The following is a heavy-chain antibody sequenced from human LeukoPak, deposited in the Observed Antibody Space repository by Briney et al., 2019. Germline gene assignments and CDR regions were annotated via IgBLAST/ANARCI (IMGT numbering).Heavy chain of an antibody. CDR1: GFSFSSYA. CDR3: ARDTGGGYSCYDC. D-gene: IGHD5-18*01. V-gene: IGHV3-23*01. J-gene: IGHJ4*02. Sequence: GGSLRLSCAASGFSFSSYAMSWVRQAPGKGLEWVSTITGGGGSTYYADSVKGRFTISRDNAKNSLYLQMNSLRAEDTAVYYCARDTGGGYSCYDCWGQGTLVTVSS. CDR2: ITGGGGST.